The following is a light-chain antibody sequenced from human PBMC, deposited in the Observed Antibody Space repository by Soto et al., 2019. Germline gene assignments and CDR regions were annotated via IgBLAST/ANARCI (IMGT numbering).Light chain of an antibody. Sequence: EIVLTQSPGTLSLSPGESTTLSCWASQSVSSSNLAWYQQKPGQAPRLLIYGASTRATGIPARFSGSGSGTEFTLTISSLQSEDFAVYYCQQYNNWPWTFGQGTKVDIK. V-gene: IGKV3-15*01. CDR3: QQYNNWPWT. CDR1: QSVSSSN. J-gene: IGKJ1*01. CDR2: GAS.